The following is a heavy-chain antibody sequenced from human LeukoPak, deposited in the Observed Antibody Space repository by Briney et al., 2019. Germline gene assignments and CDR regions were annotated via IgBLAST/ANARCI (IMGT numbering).Heavy chain of an antibody. V-gene: IGHV1-69*04. CDR3: AREKDFGVVISPRYYYYYMDV. CDR1: GGTFSSYT. Sequence: SVKVSCKASGGTFSSYTISWVRQAPGQGLEWVRRIIPILGIANYAQKFQGRVTITADKSTSTAYMELSSLRSEDTAVYYCAREKDFGVVISPRYYYYYMDVWGKGTTVTVSS. D-gene: IGHD3-3*01. J-gene: IGHJ6*03. CDR2: IIPILGIA.